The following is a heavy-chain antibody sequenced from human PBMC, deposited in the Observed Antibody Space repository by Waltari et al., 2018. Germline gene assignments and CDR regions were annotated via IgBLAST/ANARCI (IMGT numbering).Heavy chain of an antibody. CDR1: GYTFTSYD. D-gene: IGHD5-12*01. CDR2: MNPNSGNT. CDR3: ARSSGLNAFYYYYYYMDV. J-gene: IGHJ6*03. V-gene: IGHV1-8*03. Sequence: QVQLVQSGAEVKKPGASVKVSCKASGYTFTSYDINWVRQATGHGLEWMGWMNPNSGNTGYAQKFQGRVTITRNTSISTAYMELSSLRSEDTAVYYCARSSGLNAFYYYYYYMDVWGKGTTVTVSS.